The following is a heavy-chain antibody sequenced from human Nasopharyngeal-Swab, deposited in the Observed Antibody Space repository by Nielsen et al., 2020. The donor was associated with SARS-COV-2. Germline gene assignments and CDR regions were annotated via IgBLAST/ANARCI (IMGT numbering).Heavy chain of an antibody. CDR3: ARVDSSGWYYSGDFDY. J-gene: IGHJ4*01. D-gene: IGHD6-19*01. V-gene: IGHV1-46*01. CDR1: GYTFTSYY. CDR2: INPSGGST. Sequence: ASVKVSCKASGYTFTSYYMHWVRQAPGQGLEWMGIINPSGGSTSYAQKFQGRVTITADKSTSTAYMELSSLRSEDTAVYYCARVDSSGWYYSGDFDYWGQGTLVTVSS.